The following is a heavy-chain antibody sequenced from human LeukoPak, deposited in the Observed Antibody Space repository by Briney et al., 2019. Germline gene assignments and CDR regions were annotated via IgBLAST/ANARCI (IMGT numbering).Heavy chain of an antibody. CDR1: GGSISSYY. J-gene: IGHJ3*02. CDR3: ARSWSGSVTAADI. V-gene: IGHV4-59*12. CDR2: IYYSGST. Sequence: SETLSLTCTVSGGSISSYYWSWIRQPPGKGLEWTGYIYYSGSTNYNPSLKSRVTMSVDTSKNQFSLKLSSVTAADTAIYYCARSWSGSVTAADIWGQGTMVTVSS. D-gene: IGHD3-3*01.